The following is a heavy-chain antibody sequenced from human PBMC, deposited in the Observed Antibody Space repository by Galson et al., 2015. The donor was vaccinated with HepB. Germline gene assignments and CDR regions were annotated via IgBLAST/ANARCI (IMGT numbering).Heavy chain of an antibody. CDR2: ISSASSYI. V-gene: IGHV3-21*01. CDR1: EYTFSDYS. D-gene: IGHD3-10*01. CDR3: ARDGIAYEITY. Sequence: LRLSCAASEYTFSDYSMNWVRQAPGKGLEWVSFISSASSYIHYADSVKGRFTISRDNAKNSLYLQMNSLRAEDTAVYYCARDGIAYEITYWGQGTPVTVSS. J-gene: IGHJ4*02.